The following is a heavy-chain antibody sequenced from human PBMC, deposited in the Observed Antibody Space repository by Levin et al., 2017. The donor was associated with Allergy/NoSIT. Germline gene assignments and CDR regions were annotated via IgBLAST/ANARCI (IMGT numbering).Heavy chain of an antibody. Sequence: GSLRLSCAVYGGSFSGYYWSWIRQPPGKGLEWIGEINDGGSANYNPSLKSRVTISVDTSKNQFSLKLNSVTAADTAVYYCARRTYNSGWYFDYWGQGTLVTVSS. CDR2: INDGGSA. CDR3: ARRTYNSGWYFDY. CDR1: GGSFSGYY. V-gene: IGHV4-34*01. J-gene: IGHJ4*02. D-gene: IGHD6-19*01.